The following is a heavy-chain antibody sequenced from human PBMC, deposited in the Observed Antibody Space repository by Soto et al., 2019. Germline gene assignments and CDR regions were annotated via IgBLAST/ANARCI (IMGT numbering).Heavy chain of an antibody. CDR3: ARSIVVVTALDY. Sequence: QVQLVQSGAEEKKPGASVKVSCKAPGYTFTSYAMPWVRQAPAQRLEWMGWINAGNGNTKYSQKFQGRVTTTRDTSASTAYMELSSLRSEDTAVYYCARSIVVVTALDYWGQGTLVTVSS. J-gene: IGHJ4*02. CDR1: GYTFTSYA. CDR2: INAGNGNT. V-gene: IGHV1-3*05. D-gene: IGHD2-21*02.